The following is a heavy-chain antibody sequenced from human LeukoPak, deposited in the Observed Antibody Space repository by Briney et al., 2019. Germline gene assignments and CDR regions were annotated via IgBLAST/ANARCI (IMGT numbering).Heavy chain of an antibody. CDR3: ARHFYGDSTFDY. CDR1: GVSISSSSYY. Sequence: SETLSLTCTVSGVSISSSSYYWGWIRQPPGKGLEWIGSIYYSGSTYYNPSLKSRVTISVDTSKNQFSLKLSSVTAADTAVYYCARHFYGDSTFDYWGQGTLVTVSS. J-gene: IGHJ4*02. V-gene: IGHV4-39*01. CDR2: IYYSGST. D-gene: IGHD4-17*01.